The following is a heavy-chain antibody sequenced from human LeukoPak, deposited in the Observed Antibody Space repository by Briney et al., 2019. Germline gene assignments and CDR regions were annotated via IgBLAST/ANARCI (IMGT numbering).Heavy chain of an antibody. V-gene: IGHV3-23*01. CDR3: AKIGRHYCGSALKGAFDI. J-gene: IGHJ3*02. Sequence: GGSLRLSCAASGFTFSSYAMSWVRQAPGKGLEWVSRISNNGGSTYYTDSVKGRFTISRDNSKNTLSLQMNSLRAEDTAVYYCAKIGRHYCGSALKGAFDIWGQGTMVTVSS. D-gene: IGHD3-10*01. CDR1: GFTFSSYA. CDR2: ISNNGGST.